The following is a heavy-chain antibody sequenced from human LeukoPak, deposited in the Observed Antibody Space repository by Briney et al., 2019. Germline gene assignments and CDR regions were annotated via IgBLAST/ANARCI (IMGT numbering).Heavy chain of an antibody. CDR2: IYYSGST. J-gene: IGHJ4*02. V-gene: IGHV4-59*08. D-gene: IGHD6-13*01. CDR1: GGSFSGYY. Sequence: SETLSLTCAVYGGSFSGYYWSWIRQPPGKELEWVGYIYYSGSTNYNPSLKSRVTISVDTSTNQFSLRLSSVTAADTAIYYCARRKAATGIFDSWGQGILVTVSS. CDR3: ARRKAATGIFDS.